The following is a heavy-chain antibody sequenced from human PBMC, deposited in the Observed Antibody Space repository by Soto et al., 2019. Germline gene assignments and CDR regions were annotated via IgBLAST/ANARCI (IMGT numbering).Heavy chain of an antibody. D-gene: IGHD5-12*01. CDR3: ARVPGVNSGYDYDSGWVRFDY. V-gene: IGHV5-51*01. J-gene: IGHJ4*02. Sequence: GESLKISCKGSGYSFTSYWIGWVRQMPGKGLEWMGIIYPGDSDTRYSPSFQGQVTISADKSISTAYLQWSSLKASDTAMYYCARVPGVNSGYDYDSGWVRFDYWGQGTLVTVSS. CDR1: GYSFTSYW. CDR2: IYPGDSDT.